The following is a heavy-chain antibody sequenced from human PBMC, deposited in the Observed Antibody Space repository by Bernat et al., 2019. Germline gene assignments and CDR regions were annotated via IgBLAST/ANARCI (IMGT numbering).Heavy chain of an antibody. CDR3: AKDLEEAVACEN. Sequence: VQLVESGGGLVQPGRSLRLSCTASGFTFGDYAMSWVRQAPGKGLEWVAVISYDGSNKYYADSVKGRFTISRDNSKNTLYLQMNSLRAEDTAVYYCAKDLEEAVACENWGQGTLVTVSS. CDR2: ISYDGSNK. V-gene: IGHV3-30*04. CDR1: GFTFGDYA. D-gene: IGHD6-19*01. J-gene: IGHJ4*02.